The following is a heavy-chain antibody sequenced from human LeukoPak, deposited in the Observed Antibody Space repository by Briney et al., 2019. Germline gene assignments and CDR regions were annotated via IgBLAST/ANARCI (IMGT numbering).Heavy chain of an antibody. CDR2: IYHSGST. CDR3: ASHSGSYYFDY. Sequence: SGTLSLTCAVSGDSISSSNWWSWVRQPPGKGLEWIGEIYHSGSTNYNPSLKSRVTISVDKTKNQFSLKLSSVTAADTAVYYCASHSGSYYFDYWGQGTLVTVSS. CDR1: GDSISSSNW. J-gene: IGHJ4*02. V-gene: IGHV4-4*02. D-gene: IGHD1-26*01.